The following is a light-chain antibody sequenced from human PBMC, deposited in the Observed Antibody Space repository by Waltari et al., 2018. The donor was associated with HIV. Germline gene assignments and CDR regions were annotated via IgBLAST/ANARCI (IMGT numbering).Light chain of an antibody. J-gene: IGKJ4*01. CDR3: QQYYSTPLT. Sequence: DIVMTQSPDSLAVSLGERATINCKSSQSVLYSSNNKNYLVWYQQKPGQPPKLLIYWASTRDSGVPDRFSGSLSGTYFTLTISSLQSEDVAVYFCQQYYSTPLTFVGGTKLEIK. V-gene: IGKV4-1*01. CDR2: WAS. CDR1: QSVLYSSNNKNY.